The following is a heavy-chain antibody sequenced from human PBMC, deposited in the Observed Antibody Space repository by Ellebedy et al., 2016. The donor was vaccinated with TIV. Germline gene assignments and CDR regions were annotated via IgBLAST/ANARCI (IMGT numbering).Heavy chain of an antibody. CDR3: ARVNHRPSSSSWGD. V-gene: IGHV4-34*01. Sequence: GSLRLXCAVYGGSFSGYYWSWIRQPPGKGLEWIGEINHSGSTNYNPSLKSRVTILVDTSKNQFSLKLSSVTAADTAVYYCARVNHRPSSSSWGDWGQGTLVTVSS. J-gene: IGHJ4*02. CDR2: INHSGST. CDR1: GGSFSGYY. D-gene: IGHD2-2*01.